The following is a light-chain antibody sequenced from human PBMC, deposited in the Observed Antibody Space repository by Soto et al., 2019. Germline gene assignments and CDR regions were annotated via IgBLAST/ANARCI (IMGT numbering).Light chain of an antibody. CDR3: MQATHWTIT. Sequence: DVVMTQSPLSLPVTLGQPASISCRSNQSLVYSDGIAYFSWFQQRPGRSPRRXXYKVSNRDSGVPARFSGSGSGTDCALKISRVEDDDVGVYYCMQATHWTITFGQGTRLEIK. V-gene: IGKV2-30*01. CDR2: KVS. CDR1: QSLVYSDGIAY. J-gene: IGKJ5*01.